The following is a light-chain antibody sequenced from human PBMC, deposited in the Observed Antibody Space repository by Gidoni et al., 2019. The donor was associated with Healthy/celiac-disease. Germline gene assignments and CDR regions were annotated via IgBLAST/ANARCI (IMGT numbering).Light chain of an antibody. CDR2: KAS. Sequence: DIQMTQSPSTLSASVGDRVTITCRASQSISSWLAWYQQKPGKAPKLLIYKASSLESGVPSRFSGSGSGTEFTLTISSLQPDDFATYYCQQDNSYSGTFXXXTKVEIK. V-gene: IGKV1-5*03. CDR3: QQDNSYSGT. J-gene: IGKJ1*01. CDR1: QSISSW.